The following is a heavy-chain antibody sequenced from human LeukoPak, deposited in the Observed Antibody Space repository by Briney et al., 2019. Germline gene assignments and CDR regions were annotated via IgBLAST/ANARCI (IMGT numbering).Heavy chain of an antibody. CDR3: AKDQTGDLWYYGMDV. D-gene: IGHD7-27*01. V-gene: IGHV3-30*18. Sequence: PGGSLRLSCAASGFTFSSYGMHWVRQAPGKGLEWVAVISYDGSNKYYADSVKGRFTISRDNSKNTLYLQMNSLRAEDTAVYYCAKDQTGDLWYYGMDVWGQGTTVTVSS. CDR1: GFTFSSYG. CDR2: ISYDGSNK. J-gene: IGHJ6*02.